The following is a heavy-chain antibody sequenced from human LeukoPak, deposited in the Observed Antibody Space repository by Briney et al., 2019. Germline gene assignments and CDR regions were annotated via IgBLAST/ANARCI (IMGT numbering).Heavy chain of an antibody. CDR3: ARGLGSWHRRHGYYFDY. V-gene: IGHV4-4*02. CDR2: IYHSGST. CDR1: GGSISSSNW. Sequence: SETLSLTCAVSGGSISSSNWWCWVRQPPGKGLEWIGEIYHSGSTNYNPSLKSRVTISVDKSKNQFSLKLSTVTAADTAVYYCARGLGSWHRRHGYYFDYWGEGNLVTVSS. D-gene: IGHD1-1*01. J-gene: IGHJ4*02.